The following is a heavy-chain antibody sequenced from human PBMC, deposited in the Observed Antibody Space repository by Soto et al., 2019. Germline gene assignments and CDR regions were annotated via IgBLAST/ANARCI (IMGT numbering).Heavy chain of an antibody. J-gene: IGHJ4*02. Sequence: KPSETLSLTCTVSGGSISSYYWSWIRQPPGKGLEWIGYIYYSGSTNYNPSLKSRVTISVDTSKNQFSLKLSSVTAADTAVYYCARERPGTHADYWGQGTLVTVSS. D-gene: IGHD1-1*01. CDR1: GGSISSYY. CDR2: IYYSGST. CDR3: ARERPGTHADY. V-gene: IGHV4-59*01.